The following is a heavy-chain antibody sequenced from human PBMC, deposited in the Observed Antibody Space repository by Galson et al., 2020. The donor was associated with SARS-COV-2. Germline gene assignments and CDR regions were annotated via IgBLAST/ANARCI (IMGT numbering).Heavy chain of an antibody. CDR1: GGSFSGYY. CDR3: ASRSGGSGSYYRNYYYYGMDV. J-gene: IGHJ6*02. Sequence: SETLSLTCAVYGGSFSGYYWSWIRQPPGKGLEWIGEINHSGSTNYNPSLKSRVTISVDTSKNQFSLKLSSVTAADTAVYYCASRSGGSGSYYRNYYYYGMDVWGQGTTVTVSS. V-gene: IGHV4-34*01. D-gene: IGHD3-10*01. CDR2: INHSGST.